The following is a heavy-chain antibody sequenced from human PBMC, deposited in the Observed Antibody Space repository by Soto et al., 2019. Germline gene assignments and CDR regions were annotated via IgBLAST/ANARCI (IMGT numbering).Heavy chain of an antibody. V-gene: IGHV1-18*01. J-gene: IGHJ6*02. Sequence: QVQLVQSGAEVKKPGASVKVSCKASGYSFTSYGISWVRQAPGQGLEWMGWISAYIGNTNYAQKLQGRVTMTTDTSTSTAYMELRSLRSDDTAVYYCARPGYSYNYYYYYGMDVWGQGTTVTVSS. CDR3: ARPGYSYNYYYYYGMDV. CDR2: ISAYIGNT. D-gene: IGHD5-18*01. CDR1: GYSFTSYG.